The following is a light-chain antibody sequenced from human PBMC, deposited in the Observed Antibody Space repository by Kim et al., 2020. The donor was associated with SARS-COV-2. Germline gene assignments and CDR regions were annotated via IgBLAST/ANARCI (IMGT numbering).Light chain of an antibody. CDR3: QAWDSSTFYV. J-gene: IGLJ3*02. CDR1: KLGDKY. V-gene: IGLV3-1*01. Sequence: SYELTQPPSVSVSPGQTASITCSGDKLGDKYACWYQQKPGQSPVLVIYQDSKRPSGIPEQFSGSNSGNTATLTISGTQAMDEADYYCQAWDSSTFYVFGGGTKLTVL. CDR2: QDS.